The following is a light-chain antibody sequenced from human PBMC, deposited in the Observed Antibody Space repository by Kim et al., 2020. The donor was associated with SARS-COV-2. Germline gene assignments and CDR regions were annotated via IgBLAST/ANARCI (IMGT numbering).Light chain of an antibody. V-gene: IGLV3-19*01. CDR1: SLRAFY. CDR2: AKD. CDR3: QSRDNNGDHVV. J-gene: IGLJ3*02. Sequence: SSELTQDPHVSVALGQTVSITCQGDSLRAFYARWYQVRPGQAPLLVIFAKDKRPSGIPDRFSGSSSGDRSSLTITGFQAEDEADYYCQSRDNNGDHVVFGGGTRLTVL.